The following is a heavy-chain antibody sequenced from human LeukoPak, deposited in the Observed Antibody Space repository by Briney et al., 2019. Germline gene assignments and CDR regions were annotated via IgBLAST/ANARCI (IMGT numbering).Heavy chain of an antibody. CDR3: ARVRSIAARPSGYYYYYYMDV. D-gene: IGHD6-6*01. J-gene: IGHJ6*03. Sequence: SETLSLTCAVSGGSINSNNWWSWVRQPPGKGLEWIGDIYHSGSTKYNPSLKSRVTISVDKSKNQFSLKLSSVTAADTAVYYCARVRSIAARPSGYYYYYYMDVWGKGTTVTVSS. V-gene: IGHV4-4*02. CDR1: GGSINSNNW. CDR2: IYHSGST.